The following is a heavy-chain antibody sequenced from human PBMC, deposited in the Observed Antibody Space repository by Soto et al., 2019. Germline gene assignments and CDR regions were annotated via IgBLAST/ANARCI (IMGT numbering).Heavy chain of an antibody. Sequence: PSETLSLTCTVSGCSISSRSHYWGWIRQSPGKHLEWIGSSYYSGSTYYNPSLKSRVTISVDTSKNQFSLKLSSVTAADTAVYYCASQVYYDFWSGYYEDAFDIWGQGTMVTVSS. CDR3: ASQVYYDFWSGYYEDAFDI. CDR1: GCSISSRSHY. V-gene: IGHV4-39*01. CDR2: SYYSGST. D-gene: IGHD3-3*01. J-gene: IGHJ3*02.